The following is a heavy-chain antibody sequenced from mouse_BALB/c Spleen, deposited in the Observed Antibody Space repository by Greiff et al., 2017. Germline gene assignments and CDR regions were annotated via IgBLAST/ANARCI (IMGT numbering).Heavy chain of an antibody. CDR2: INPSNGGT. CDR1: GYTFTSYY. CDR3: TILPFDY. V-gene: IGHV1S16*01. Sequence: VKLQESGAELVKPGASVKLSCKASGYTFTSYYMYWVKQRPGQGLEWIGEINPSNGGTNFNEKFKSKATLTVDKSSSTAYMQLSSLTSEDSAVYYCTILPFDYWGQGTTLTVSS. J-gene: IGHJ2*01.